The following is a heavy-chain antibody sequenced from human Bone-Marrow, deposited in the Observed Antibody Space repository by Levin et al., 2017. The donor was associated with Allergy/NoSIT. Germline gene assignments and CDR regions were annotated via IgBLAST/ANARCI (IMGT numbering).Heavy chain of an antibody. CDR2: IHHSGST. D-gene: IGHD4-17*01. CDR3: ARTDYGDYWRGFDY. Sequence: LRLSCVVSGGSISSGDYYWSWIRQHPGKGLEWIGYIHHSGSTYYNPSLKSRLTISLDTSKNHFSLKLTSVTAADTAVYYCARTDYGDYWRGFDYWGQGTLVTVSS. V-gene: IGHV4-31*11. J-gene: IGHJ4*02. CDR1: GGSISSGDYY.